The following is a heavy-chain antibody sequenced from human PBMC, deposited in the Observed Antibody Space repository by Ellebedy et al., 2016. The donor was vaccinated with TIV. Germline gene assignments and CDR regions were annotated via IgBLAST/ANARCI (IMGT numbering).Heavy chain of an antibody. CDR1: GFPFSRYN. V-gene: IGHV3-48*04. Sequence: GESLKISCAASGFPFSRYNMNWVRQAPGKGLEWVSYISSSGSTIYYADSVKGRFTISRDNAKNSLYLQMNSLRAEDTAGYYCARDRPRAVVVAATGIGGWFDPWGQGTLVTVSS. D-gene: IGHD2-15*01. CDR3: ARDRPRAVVVAATGIGGWFDP. CDR2: ISSSGSTI. J-gene: IGHJ5*02.